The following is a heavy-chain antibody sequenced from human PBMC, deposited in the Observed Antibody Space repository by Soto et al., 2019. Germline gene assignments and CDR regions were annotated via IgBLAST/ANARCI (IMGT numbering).Heavy chain of an antibody. J-gene: IGHJ3*02. V-gene: IGHV1-46*01. D-gene: IGHD3-22*01. CDR3: ARAVYYDSSGYDGFDI. CDR1: GYTFTTYY. Sequence: QVQLVQSGAEVKKPGASVKVSCKASGYTFTTYYMHWIRQAPGQGLEWMGIIDPRAGSTSHAQKFQGRVNMTRDTSTSTVYMDLRSLRSEDTAVYYCARAVYYDSSGYDGFDIWGQGTMVTVSS. CDR2: IDPRAGST.